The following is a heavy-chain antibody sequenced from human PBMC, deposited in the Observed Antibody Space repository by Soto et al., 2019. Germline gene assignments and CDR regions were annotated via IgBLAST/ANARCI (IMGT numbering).Heavy chain of an antibody. J-gene: IGHJ5*02. CDR1: GFTFSSYA. CDR2: ISAGGGTT. V-gene: IGHV3-23*01. Sequence: PGGSLRLSCAASGFTFSSYAMSWVRQAPGKGLEWVSTISAGGGTTYYADSVKGRFTISRDNSKYTLHLQMNSLRAEDTAVYYCAKPGLNGNAGRTHPWFDPWGQGTLVTVSS. D-gene: IGHD1-20*01. CDR3: AKPGLNGNAGRTHPWFDP.